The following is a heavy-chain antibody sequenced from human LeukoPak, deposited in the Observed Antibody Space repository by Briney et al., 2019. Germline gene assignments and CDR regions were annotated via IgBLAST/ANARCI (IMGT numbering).Heavy chain of an antibody. D-gene: IGHD3-10*01. CDR1: GFTFSSSA. CDR3: ARDLGERGDY. Sequence: GGSLRLSCAASGFTFSSSAMNWVRQAPGKGLEWVSSINNVASHIYYAHSVKGRFTISRDNAKNSLYLQMNSLSDEDTAVYYCARDLGERGDYWGQGTLVTVSS. V-gene: IGHV3-21*01. CDR2: INNVASHI. J-gene: IGHJ4*02.